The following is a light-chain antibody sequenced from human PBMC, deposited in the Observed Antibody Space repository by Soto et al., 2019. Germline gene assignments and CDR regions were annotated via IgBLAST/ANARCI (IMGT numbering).Light chain of an antibody. V-gene: IGLV2-14*03. CDR3: SSYTSSSTLVV. Sequence: QSALTQPASVSGSPGQSITVSCTGTSSDIGGYNYVSWYQQYPGEAPKVIIYDVSDRPSGVSNRFSGSKSGNTASLTISGLQTEDEADYYCSSYTSSSTLVVFGTGTKDTVL. CDR2: DVS. J-gene: IGLJ1*01. CDR1: SSDIGGYNY.